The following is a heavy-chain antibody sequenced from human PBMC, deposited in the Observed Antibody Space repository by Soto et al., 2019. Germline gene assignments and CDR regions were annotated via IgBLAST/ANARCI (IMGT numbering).Heavy chain of an antibody. CDR3: ASPKIAFYNWFAP. D-gene: IGHD3-22*01. CDR1: GGSISSSSYY. J-gene: IGHJ5*02. Sequence: SETLSLTCTVSGGSISSSSYYWGWIRQPPGKGLEWIGSIYYSGSTYYNPSLKSRVTISVDTSKNQFSLKLSSVTAADTAVYYCASPKIAFYNWFAPRGQGTLVPVSS. V-gene: IGHV4-39*01. CDR2: IYYSGST.